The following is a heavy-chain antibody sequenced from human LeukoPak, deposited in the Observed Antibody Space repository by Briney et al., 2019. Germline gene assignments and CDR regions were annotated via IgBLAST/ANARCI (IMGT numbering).Heavy chain of an antibody. J-gene: IGHJ5*02. Sequence: SETLSHTCAVYGGSFSGYYWSWIRQPPGKGLEWIGEINHSGSTNYNPSLKSRVTISVDTSKNQFSLKLSSVTAADTAVYYCARRGGSYYRSNWFDPWGQGTLVTVSS. D-gene: IGHD1-26*01. V-gene: IGHV4-34*01. CDR3: ARRGGSYYRSNWFDP. CDR2: INHSGST. CDR1: GGSFSGYY.